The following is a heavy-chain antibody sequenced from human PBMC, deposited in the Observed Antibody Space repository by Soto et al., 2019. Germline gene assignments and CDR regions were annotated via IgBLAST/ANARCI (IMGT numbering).Heavy chain of an antibody. J-gene: IGHJ6*02. CDR1: GFTFSSYA. Sequence: PGGSLRLSCAASGFTFSSYAMSWVRQAPGKGLEWVSAISGSGGSTYYADSVKGRFTISRDNSKNTLYLQMNSLRAEDTAVYYCAKLLDCTNGVCYSNYYYYYGMDVWGQGTTVTVSS. CDR2: ISGSGGST. CDR3: AKLLDCTNGVCYSNYYYYYGMDV. V-gene: IGHV3-23*01. D-gene: IGHD2-8*01.